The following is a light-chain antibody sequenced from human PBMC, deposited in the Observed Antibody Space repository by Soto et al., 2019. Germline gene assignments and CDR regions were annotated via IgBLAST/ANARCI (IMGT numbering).Light chain of an antibody. J-gene: IGKJ4*01. V-gene: IGKV1-5*03. CDR1: QSISSW. CDR2: KAS. CDR3: QQYNSYSPLT. Sequence: DIQMTQSPSTLSATVGDRVTITCRVSQSISSWLAWYQQKPGKAPKLLIYKASSLESGVPSRFSGSGSGTEFTLTISSLQPDDFATYYCQQYNSYSPLTFGGGTKVDI.